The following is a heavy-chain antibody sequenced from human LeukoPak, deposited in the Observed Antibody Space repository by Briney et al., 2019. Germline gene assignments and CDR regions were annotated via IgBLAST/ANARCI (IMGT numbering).Heavy chain of an antibody. Sequence: GGSLRLSCAASGFTFSNYWMSWVRQAPGKGLEWVASIDQYGRAKYYVDSVRVRFTFSRDNTKNSLHLQMNSLRAEDTAVYYCARADSYGSILDYWGQGTRVTVSS. V-gene: IGHV3-7*04. D-gene: IGHD5-18*01. CDR3: ARADSYGSILDY. CDR1: GFTFSNYW. J-gene: IGHJ4*02. CDR2: IDQYGRAK.